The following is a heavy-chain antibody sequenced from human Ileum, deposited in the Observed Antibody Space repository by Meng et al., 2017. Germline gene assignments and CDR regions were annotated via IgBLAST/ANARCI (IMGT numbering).Heavy chain of an antibody. Sequence: QVQLIQWGAGLLKTSETLALTCAVSGGSFSGYYWTWIRQSPGKGLEWIGEINRGGNTNYNPSLKSRITMSVDTSKNQFFLNLTSVTPADTAVYYCARAWSSSWSFLDFWGQGGLVTVSS. V-gene: IGHV4-34*01. CDR3: ARAWSSSWSFLDF. CDR2: INRGGNT. D-gene: IGHD6-13*01. J-gene: IGHJ4*02. CDR1: GGSFSGYY.